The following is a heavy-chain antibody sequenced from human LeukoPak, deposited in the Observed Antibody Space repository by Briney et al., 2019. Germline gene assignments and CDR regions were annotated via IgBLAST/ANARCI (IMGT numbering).Heavy chain of an antibody. Sequence: KPSETLSLTCTVSGGSISSYYWSWIRQPAGKGLEWIGRIYTSGSTNYNPSLKSRVTMSVDTSKNQFSLKLSSVTAADTAVYYCARDRPGHGYSRGWYYFDYWGQGALVTVSS. CDR1: GGSISSYY. CDR3: ARDRPGHGYSRGWYYFDY. D-gene: IGHD6-19*01. J-gene: IGHJ4*02. V-gene: IGHV4-4*07. CDR2: IYTSGST.